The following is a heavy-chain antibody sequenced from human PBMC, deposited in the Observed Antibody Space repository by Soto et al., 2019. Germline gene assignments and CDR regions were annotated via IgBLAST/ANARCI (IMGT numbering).Heavy chain of an antibody. Sequence: LSLTYTVSGGSISSGDYYWSWIRQPPGKGLEWIGYIYYSGSSSYNPSLKSRVTISLDTSKNQFSLNLNSVTAADTAVYYCASLRNFYDSSAYFDYWGQGTRVTVSS. J-gene: IGHJ4*02. D-gene: IGHD3-22*01. V-gene: IGHV4-30-4*01. CDR1: GGSISSGDYY. CDR2: IYYSGSS. CDR3: ASLRNFYDSSAYFDY.